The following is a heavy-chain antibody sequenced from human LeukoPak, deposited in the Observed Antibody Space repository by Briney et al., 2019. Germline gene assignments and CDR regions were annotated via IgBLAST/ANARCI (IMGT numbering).Heavy chain of an antibody. D-gene: IGHD3-22*01. V-gene: IGHV4-39*02. J-gene: IGHJ4*02. Sequence: SETLSLTCTVSGGSISSSRYYWRWIRHPPGKRLEWIGSIYYSGSTYYNPPLKSRVTISVYTSKNHFSLKLSSVTAADTAVYYCARGWGGGYYSFDYWGPGTLVTVSS. CDR2: IYYSGST. CDR1: GGSISSSRYY. CDR3: ARGWGGGYYSFDY.